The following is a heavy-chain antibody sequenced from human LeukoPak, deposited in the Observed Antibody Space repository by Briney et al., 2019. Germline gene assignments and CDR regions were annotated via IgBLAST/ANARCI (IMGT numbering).Heavy chain of an antibody. D-gene: IGHD1-14*01. Sequence: SETLSLTCAVYGGSFSGYYWSWIRQPPGKGLEWIGEINHSGSTNYNPSLKSRVTISVDTSKNQFSLKLSSVTAADTAVYYCACPSGNHLYSFDYWGQGTLVTVSS. CDR2: INHSGST. CDR3: ACPSGNHLYSFDY. CDR1: GGSFSGYY. V-gene: IGHV4-34*01. J-gene: IGHJ4*02.